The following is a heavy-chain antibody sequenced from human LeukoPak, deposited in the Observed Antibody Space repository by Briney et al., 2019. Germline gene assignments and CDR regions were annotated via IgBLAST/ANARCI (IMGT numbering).Heavy chain of an antibody. CDR2: ISAYNGNA. V-gene: IGHV1-18*01. CDR1: GYTFTSYG. Sequence: ASVKVSCKASGYTFTSYGISWVRQAPGQGLEWMGWISAYNGNANYAQKLQGRVTMTTDTPTSTAYMELRSLRSDDTAVYYCARGSVYNPIYYYYGMDVWGQGTTVTVSS. D-gene: IGHD3-16*02. CDR3: ARGSVYNPIYYYYGMDV. J-gene: IGHJ6*02.